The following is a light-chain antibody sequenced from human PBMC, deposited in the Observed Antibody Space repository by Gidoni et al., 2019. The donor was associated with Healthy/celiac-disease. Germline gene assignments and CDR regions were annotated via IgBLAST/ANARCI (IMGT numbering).Light chain of an antibody. CDR2: DNN. J-gene: IGLJ3*02. CDR1: SSNIGNNY. CDR3: GTWDSSLSAGV. V-gene: IGLV1-51*01. Sequence: QSVLTQPPSVSAAPGQKVTISCSGSSSNIGNNYVSWDQQLPGTAPKLLIYDNNKRPSGIPDRCSGSKSGASATRGITGLQTGDEADYYCGTWDSSLSAGVFGGGTKLTVL.